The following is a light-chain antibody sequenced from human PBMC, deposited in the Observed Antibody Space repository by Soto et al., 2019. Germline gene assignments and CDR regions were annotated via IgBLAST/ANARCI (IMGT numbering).Light chain of an antibody. V-gene: IGKV3-20*01. CDR3: QQYGDWPST. J-gene: IGKJ3*01. CDR2: GAS. CDR1: QSVTSNY. Sequence: EIVLTQSPGTLSLSPGERATLSCRASQSVTSNYLAWYQQKPGQAPRLLIFGASIRDTGIPDRFSGSGSGTDFTLTISRLESEDFAVYYCQQYGDWPSTFGPGTKVEIK.